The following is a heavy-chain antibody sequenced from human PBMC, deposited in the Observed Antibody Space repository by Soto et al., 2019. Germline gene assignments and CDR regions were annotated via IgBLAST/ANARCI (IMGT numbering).Heavy chain of an antibody. CDR2: IYPGDSDT. Sequence: GESLKISCKGSGYSFTSYWIGWVRQLPGKGLEWMGIIYPGDSDTRYGPSFQGQVTISADKSISTAYLQWSSLKASDTAMYYCARRGGFIGLSGGMDVWGQGTTVTVSS. V-gene: IGHV5-51*01. J-gene: IGHJ6*02. CDR1: GYSFTSYW. CDR3: ARRGGFIGLSGGMDV. D-gene: IGHD3-16*01.